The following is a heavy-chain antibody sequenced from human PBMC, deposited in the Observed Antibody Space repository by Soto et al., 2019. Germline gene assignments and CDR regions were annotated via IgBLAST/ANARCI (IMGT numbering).Heavy chain of an antibody. CDR2: IYYSGST. CDR1: GGSISSYY. J-gene: IGHJ6*02. V-gene: IGHV4-59*12. Sequence: SETLSLTCTVSGGSISSYYWSWIRQPPGKGLEWIGYIYYSGSTNYNPSLKSRVTISVDTSKNQLSLQLNSVTPEDTAVYYCARSIGGYYYGMDVWGQGTSVTVSS. CDR3: ARSIGGYYYGMDV. D-gene: IGHD3-10*01.